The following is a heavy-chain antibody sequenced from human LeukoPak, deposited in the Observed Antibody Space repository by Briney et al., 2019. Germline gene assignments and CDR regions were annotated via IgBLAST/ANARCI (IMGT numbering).Heavy chain of an antibody. CDR3: ARRSSGYYYFDY. CDR2: IYYSGST. Sequence: SQTLSLTCTVSGGSISSGGYYWSWIRQHPGKGLEWIAYIYYSGSTYYNPSLKSRATISVDTSKNQFSLKLSSVTAADTAIYYCARRSSGYYYFDYWGQGTLVTVSS. J-gene: IGHJ4*02. V-gene: IGHV4-31*03. CDR1: GGSISSGGYY. D-gene: IGHD3-22*01.